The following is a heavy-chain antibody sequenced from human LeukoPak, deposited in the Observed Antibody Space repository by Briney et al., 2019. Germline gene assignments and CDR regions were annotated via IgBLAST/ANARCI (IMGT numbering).Heavy chain of an antibody. Sequence: GASVKVSCKASGYTFTSYAMHWVRQAPGQRLEWMGWINAGNGNTKYSQKFQGRVTITRDTSASTAYMELSSLRSEDTAVYYCARDAGTDYYYGMDVWGQGTTVTVSS. V-gene: IGHV1-3*01. CDR3: ARDAGTDYYYGMDV. CDR1: GYTFTSYA. J-gene: IGHJ6*02. D-gene: IGHD6-13*01. CDR2: INAGNGNT.